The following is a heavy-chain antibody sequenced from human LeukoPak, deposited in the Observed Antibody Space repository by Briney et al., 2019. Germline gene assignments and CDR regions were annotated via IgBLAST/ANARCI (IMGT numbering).Heavy chain of an antibody. CDR2: ISAGGGTT. J-gene: IGHJ4*02. V-gene: IGHV3-23*01. CDR3: AKVYHYDFWSGYLYPDY. CDR1: GFTFSSYS. Sequence: GGSLRLSCAASGFTFSSYSMNWVRQAPGKGLEWVSVISAGGGTTYYADSVKGRFTISRDNSKNTLYLQMNSLRAEDTAVYYCAKVYHYDFWSGYLYPDYWGQGTLVTVSS. D-gene: IGHD3-3*01.